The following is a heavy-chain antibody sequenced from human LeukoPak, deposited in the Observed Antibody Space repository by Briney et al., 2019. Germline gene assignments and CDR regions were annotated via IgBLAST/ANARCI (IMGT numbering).Heavy chain of an antibody. CDR2: IYHSGST. Sequence: SETLSLTCTVSGGSISSYYWSWIRQPPGKGLEWIGYIYHSGSTYYNPSLKSRVTISVDRSKNQFSLKLSSVTAADTAVYYCARISSWDYYFDYWGQGTLVTVSS. V-gene: IGHV4-59*12. D-gene: IGHD6-13*01. CDR3: ARISSWDYYFDY. CDR1: GGSISSYY. J-gene: IGHJ4*02.